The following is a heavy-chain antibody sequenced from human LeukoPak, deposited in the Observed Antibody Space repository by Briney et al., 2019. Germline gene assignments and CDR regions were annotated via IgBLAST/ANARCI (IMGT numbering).Heavy chain of an antibody. CDR3: ARQGSSSGYENLFVP. J-gene: IGHJ5*02. V-gene: IGHV5-51*01. Sequence: KFGESLNTSCKGPGYSFTSFWIGWVPQIPGKGLEWIGIIYPGDSETRYSPSFQGQVTISADKSISTAYLQWNSLEASDTAMYYCARQGSSSGYENLFVPWGQGTLVPVSS. CDR2: IYPGDSET. D-gene: IGHD6-13*01. CDR1: GYSFTSFW.